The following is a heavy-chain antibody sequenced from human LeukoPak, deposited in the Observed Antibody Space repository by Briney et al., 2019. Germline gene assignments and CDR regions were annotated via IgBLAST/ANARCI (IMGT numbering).Heavy chain of an antibody. CDR2: ISAYNGNT. CDR3: ARVGEVVPAASFDY. Sequence: ASVKVSCKASGYTFTDSYMQWVRQAPGQGLEWMGWISAYNGNTNYAQKLQGRVTMTTDTSTSTAYMELRSLRSDDTAVYYCARVGEVVPAASFDYWGQGTLVTVSS. V-gene: IGHV1-18*04. J-gene: IGHJ4*02. CDR1: GYTFTDSY. D-gene: IGHD2-2*01.